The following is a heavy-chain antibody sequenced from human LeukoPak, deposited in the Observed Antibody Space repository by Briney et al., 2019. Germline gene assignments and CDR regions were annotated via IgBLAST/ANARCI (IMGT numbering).Heavy chain of an antibody. CDR1: GFTFSSYSMN. V-gene: IGHV4-39*01. J-gene: IGHJ3*02. CDR2: IYYSGST. CDR3: ARLESSGSEAFDI. Sequence: GSLRLSCAASGFTFSSYSMNWVRQPPGKGLEWIGSIYYSGSTYYNPSLKSRVTISVDTSKNQFSLKLSSVTAADTAVYYCARLESSGSEAFDIWGQGTMVTVSS. D-gene: IGHD6-19*01.